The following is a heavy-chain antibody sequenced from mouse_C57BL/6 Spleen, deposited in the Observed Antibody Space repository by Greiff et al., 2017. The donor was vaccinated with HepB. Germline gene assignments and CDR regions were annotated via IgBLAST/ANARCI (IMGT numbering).Heavy chain of an antibody. CDR3: ARGDDYERGAMDD. Sequence: VQLQQSGAELVKPGASVKMSCKASGYTFTSYWITWVKQRPGQGLEWIGDIYPGSGSTNYNEKFKSKATLTVDTSSSTAYMQLSSLTSEDSAVYYCARGDDYERGAMDDWGQGTSVTVSS. J-gene: IGHJ4*01. D-gene: IGHD2-4*01. V-gene: IGHV1-55*01. CDR1: GYTFTSYW. CDR2: IYPGSGST.